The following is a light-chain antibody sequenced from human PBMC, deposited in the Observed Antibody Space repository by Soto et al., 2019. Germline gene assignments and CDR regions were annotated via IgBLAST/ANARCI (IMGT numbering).Light chain of an antibody. CDR2: DXS. V-gene: IGKV1-5*01. CDR1: QSICIF. CDR3: QQASNVTRT. Sequence: DIHMTQSPSTLSASLGDRVTVPXRASQSICIFFAWYQHKPGXPPKXXXDDXSTLERGGPSRFSGTGSGTVFTLTISSLQPEDFGTYYCQQASNVTRTFGQGTKVDIK. J-gene: IGKJ1*01.